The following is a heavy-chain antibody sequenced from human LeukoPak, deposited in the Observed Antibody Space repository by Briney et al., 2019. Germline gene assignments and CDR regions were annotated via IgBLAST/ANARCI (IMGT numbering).Heavy chain of an antibody. CDR3: ARQWLGSQCFDP. V-gene: IGHV1-2*02. D-gene: IGHD6-19*01. J-gene: IGHJ5*02. CDR2: INPNSGGT. CDR1: GYTFTGYY. Sequence: ASVKVSCKASGYTFTGYYIHWVRQAPGQGVEWMGWINPNSGGTKYAQKFQGRVTMTRDTSISTAYMELSGLRSDDTAVYYCARQWLGSQCFDPWGQGTLVTVSS.